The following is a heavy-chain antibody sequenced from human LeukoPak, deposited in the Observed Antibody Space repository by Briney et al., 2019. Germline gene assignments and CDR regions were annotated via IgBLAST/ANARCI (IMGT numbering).Heavy chain of an antibody. Sequence: ASVKVSCKASGYTFTSYDINWVRQATGQGLEWMGWMNPNSGNTGYAQKFQGRVTMTRNTSISTAYMELSSLRSEDTAVYYCARDDQVVTTPLYYYYGMDVWGQGTTVTVSS. CDR1: GYTFTSYD. V-gene: IGHV1-8*01. J-gene: IGHJ6*02. D-gene: IGHD3-22*01. CDR2: MNPNSGNT. CDR3: ARDDQVVTTPLYYYYGMDV.